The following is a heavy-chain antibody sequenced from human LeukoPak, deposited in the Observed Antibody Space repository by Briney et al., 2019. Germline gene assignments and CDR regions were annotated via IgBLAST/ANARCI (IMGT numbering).Heavy chain of an antibody. J-gene: IGHJ3*02. CDR3: ARDLRAPNAFDI. V-gene: IGHV4-31*03. CDR1: GDSISNGGYC. Sequence: SETLSLTCTVSGDSISNGGYCWSWIRQHPGKGLEWTGYIHYSGSTYYNPSLKSRVSISIDTSENRFSLKLSSVTAADTAVYYCARDLRAPNAFDIWGQGTMVTVSS. CDR2: IHYSGST. D-gene: IGHD3-9*01.